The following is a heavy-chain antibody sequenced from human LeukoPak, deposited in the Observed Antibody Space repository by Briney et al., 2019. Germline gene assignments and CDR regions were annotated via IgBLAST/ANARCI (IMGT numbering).Heavy chain of an antibody. Sequence: RGSLRLSCAASGFSFSTFWMSWVRQAPERGLEWVANIKPDGSEQYYLDSVKGRFTISRDNAKNSMYLQISSLRAEDTAVYYCVRGGGLLPDYWGQGTPVTVSS. CDR2: IKPDGSEQ. D-gene: IGHD2-15*01. J-gene: IGHJ4*02. CDR1: GFSFSTFW. V-gene: IGHV3-7*01. CDR3: VRGGGLLPDY.